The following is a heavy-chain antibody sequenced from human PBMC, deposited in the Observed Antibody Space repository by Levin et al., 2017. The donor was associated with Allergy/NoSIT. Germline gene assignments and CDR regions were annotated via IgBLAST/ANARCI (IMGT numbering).Heavy chain of an antibody. V-gene: IGHV1-18*01. CDR2: ISAYNGNT. CDR3: ARGSITMVRGVISGLYYFDY. D-gene: IGHD3-10*01. CDR1: GYTFTSYG. J-gene: IGHJ4*02. Sequence: GWSLRLSCKASGYTFTSYGISWVRQAPGQGLEWMGWISAYNGNTNYAQKLQGRVTMTTDTSTSTAYMELRSLRSDDTAVYYCARGSITMVRGVISGLYYFDYWGQGTLVTVSS.